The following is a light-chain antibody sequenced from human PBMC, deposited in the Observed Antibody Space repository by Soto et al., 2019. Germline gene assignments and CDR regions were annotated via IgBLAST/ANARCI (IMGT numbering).Light chain of an antibody. CDR3: QQRSNWPTSWT. J-gene: IGKJ1*01. V-gene: IGKV3-11*01. CDR1: QSVSSY. CDR2: DTS. Sequence: ETVLTQSPATLSLSPGERATLSCRASQSVSSYFAWYQQKPGQAPRLLIYDTSNRATGIAARFSGGRSGTDFTLTISSLEPEDFAVYYCQQRSNWPTSWTFGQGTKVEIK.